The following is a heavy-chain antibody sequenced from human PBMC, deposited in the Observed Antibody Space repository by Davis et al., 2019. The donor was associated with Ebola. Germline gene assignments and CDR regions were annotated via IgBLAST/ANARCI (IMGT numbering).Heavy chain of an antibody. D-gene: IGHD3-10*01. J-gene: IGHJ4*02. V-gene: IGHV3-48*02. CDR1: GFTFSSYS. Sequence: GESLKISCAASGFTFSSYSMNWVRQAPGKGLEWVSYISSSSSTIYYADSVKGRFTISRDNAKNSLFLQMNSLRDEDTGVYYCARASVLLWFGELCYFDYWGQGTLVTVSS. CDR2: ISSSSSTI. CDR3: ARASVLLWFGELCYFDY.